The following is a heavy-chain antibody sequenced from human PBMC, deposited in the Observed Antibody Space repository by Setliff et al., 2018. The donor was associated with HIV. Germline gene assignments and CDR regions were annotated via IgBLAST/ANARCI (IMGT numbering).Heavy chain of an antibody. J-gene: IGHJ6*02. Sequence: PSETLSLTCAVSGGSISSTNWWSWVRQPPGKGLEWIGEIYHSEYTNYNPSLKSRVSMSVDKSKNQFSVKLTSVTAADTAVYYCARGHCSGTNCYGVDYYGMDVWGQGTTVTVSS. CDR2: IYHSEYT. CDR3: ARGHCSGTNCYGVDYYGMDV. CDR1: GGSISSTNW. V-gene: IGHV4-4*02. D-gene: IGHD2-2*01.